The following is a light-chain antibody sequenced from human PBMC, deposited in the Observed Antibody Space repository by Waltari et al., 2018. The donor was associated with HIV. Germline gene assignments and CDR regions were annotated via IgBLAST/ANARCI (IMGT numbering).Light chain of an antibody. V-gene: IGLV3-19*01. Sequence: SSELTQDPAVSVALGQTVRITCQGDSLRSYYASWYQQKPGQAPVLVIYGTNTRPSGIPGRFAASSAGTTASLTISGAQAEDEADYYCNARDTSGNHQVFGGGTTLTVL. CDR3: NARDTSGNHQV. CDR2: GTN. J-gene: IGLJ2*01. CDR1: SLRSYY.